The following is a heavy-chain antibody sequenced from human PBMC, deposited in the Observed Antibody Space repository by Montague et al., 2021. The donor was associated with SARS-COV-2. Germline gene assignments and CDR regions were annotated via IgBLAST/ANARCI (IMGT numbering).Heavy chain of an antibody. CDR1: GGSISSYY. CDR3: ARGDYYDSTGYYDY. D-gene: IGHD3-22*01. J-gene: IGHJ4*01. Sequence: ETLSLTCTVAGGSISSYYWSWIRQPPGKGLEWIGYIYYSGSTNYNPSRRSRVTISVDTSKNQFSLKVRSVTAADTAVYYCARGDYYDSTGYYDYWGQGTLVTVSS. V-gene: IGHV4-59*01. CDR2: IYYSGST.